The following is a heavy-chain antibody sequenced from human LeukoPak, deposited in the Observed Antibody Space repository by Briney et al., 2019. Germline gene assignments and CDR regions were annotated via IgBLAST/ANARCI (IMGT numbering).Heavy chain of an antibody. CDR1: GFTSSSYA. Sequence: TGGSLRLSCAASGFTSSSYAMSWVRQAPGKGLEWVSAISGSGGSTYYADSVKGRFTISRDNSKNTLYLQMNSLRAEDTAVYYCAKVSLNFVAPFDYWGQGTLVTVSS. D-gene: IGHD2/OR15-2a*01. J-gene: IGHJ4*02. V-gene: IGHV3-23*01. CDR2: ISGSGGST. CDR3: AKVSLNFVAPFDY.